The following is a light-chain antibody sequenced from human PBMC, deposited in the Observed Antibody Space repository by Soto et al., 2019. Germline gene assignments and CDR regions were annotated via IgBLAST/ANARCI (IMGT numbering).Light chain of an antibody. CDR1: SSDVETYKY. J-gene: IGLJ3*02. V-gene: IGLV2-14*03. Sequence: QSVLTQPASVSASAGQSITISCTGTSSDVETYKYVSWYQQRAGKVPKLILYDVTDRPSGISPRFSGSKSGNTASLTISGLQPEDEADYYCSSYVSKNSLMFGGGTKLTVL. CDR2: DVT. CDR3: SSYVSKNSLM.